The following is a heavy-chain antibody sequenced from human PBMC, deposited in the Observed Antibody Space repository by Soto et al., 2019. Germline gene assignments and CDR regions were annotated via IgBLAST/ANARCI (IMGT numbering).Heavy chain of an antibody. CDR1: GGTFSSHA. V-gene: IGHV1-69*13. J-gene: IGHJ6*02. CDR3: ARDVPLNYYDGTFSYYAMDV. D-gene: IGHD3-16*01. Sequence: ASVKVSCKVSGGTFSSHAISWVRQAPGQGLEWMGGIIPFFKATSFAQKFQGRVTITADDSTSTAYMDLYSLGSEDTAVYYCARDVPLNYYDGTFSYYAMDVWGQGTSVTVSS. CDR2: IIPFFKAT.